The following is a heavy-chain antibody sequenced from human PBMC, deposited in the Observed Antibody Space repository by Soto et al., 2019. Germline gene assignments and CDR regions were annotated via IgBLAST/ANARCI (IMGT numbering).Heavy chain of an antibody. CDR1: GYRFTDYW. Sequence: EVQLVQSGAEVKKPGESLKISCKGSGYRFTDYWIGWVRQMLGKGLEWMGIIYPGDSETTYGPSFQGQVTISADKSISTAYLQWSSLKASDTAMYYCAIYASSSEWDYFDYWGQGTLVTVSP. V-gene: IGHV5-51*01. J-gene: IGHJ4*02. CDR3: AIYASSSEWDYFDY. CDR2: IYPGDSET. D-gene: IGHD6-6*01.